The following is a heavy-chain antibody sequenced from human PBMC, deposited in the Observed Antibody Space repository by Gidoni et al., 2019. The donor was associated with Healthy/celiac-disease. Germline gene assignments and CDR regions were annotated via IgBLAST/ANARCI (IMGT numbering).Heavy chain of an antibody. D-gene: IGHD1-1*01. CDR1: GFTFSRYW. Sequence: EVQLVESGGGLVQPEGSLVLSFAASGFTFSRYWMVWVRQAPGKGLEWVANINQDGNVKNHMDSVKGRFTISRDNARNLLYLQMNSLTPVDTAMYYCARDGEWSNTTNYYDALDIWSQGTMVTVSS. CDR3: ARDGEWSNTTNYYDALDI. CDR2: INQDGNVK. V-gene: IGHV3-7*01. J-gene: IGHJ3*02.